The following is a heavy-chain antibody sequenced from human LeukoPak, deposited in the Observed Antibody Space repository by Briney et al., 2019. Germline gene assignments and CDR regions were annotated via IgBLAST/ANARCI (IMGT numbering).Heavy chain of an antibody. Sequence: AGGSLRLSCAASGFTFSSYSMNWVRQAPGRGLEWVSYISSSSSTIYYADSVKGRFTISRDNAKNSLYLQMNSRRAEDTAVYYCARGHGDDYYYMDVWGKGTTVTVSS. CDR3: ARGHGDDYYYMDV. V-gene: IGHV3-48*01. D-gene: IGHD2-21*02. CDR2: ISSSSSTI. CDR1: GFTFSSYS. J-gene: IGHJ6*03.